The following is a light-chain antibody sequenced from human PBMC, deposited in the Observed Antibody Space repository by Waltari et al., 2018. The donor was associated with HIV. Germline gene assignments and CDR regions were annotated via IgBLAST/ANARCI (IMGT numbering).Light chain of an antibody. J-gene: IGKJ5*01. CDR1: QSVSSTY. Sequence: EMVLTQFPATLSSSPGERATISCGASQSVSSTYLAWYQQKPGRATRLLIYDASSRATGIPDRCSGSGSGTDFTLTISRLEPEDFAVYYCQQYGSSPTFGLGTRLEIK. V-gene: IGKV3D-20*01. CDR2: DAS. CDR3: QQYGSSPT.